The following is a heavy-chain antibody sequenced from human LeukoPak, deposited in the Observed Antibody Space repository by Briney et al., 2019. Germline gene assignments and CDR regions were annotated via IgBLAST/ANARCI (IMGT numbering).Heavy chain of an antibody. V-gene: IGHV4-34*01. CDR2: INHSGST. J-gene: IGHJ5*02. Sequence: KTSETLSLTCAVYGGSFSGYYWSWIPQPPGKGLEWIGEINHSGSTNYNPSLKSRVTISVDTSKNQFSLKLSSVTAADTAVYYCARWFDPWGQGTLVTVSS. CDR1: GGSFSGYY. CDR3: ARWFDP.